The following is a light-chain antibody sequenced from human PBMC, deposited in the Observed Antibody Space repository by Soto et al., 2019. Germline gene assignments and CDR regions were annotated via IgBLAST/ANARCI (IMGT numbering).Light chain of an antibody. J-gene: IGKJ5*01. V-gene: IGKV3-11*01. CDR3: QQYNNGPAIT. CDR1: QSVSSS. CDR2: DAS. Sequence: LTLSPAKLSLSPGERATLSCRASQSVSSSLAWYQQKPGQAPRLLISDASNRATGSPARCSGSGSGTDFPLTISSRKSDDVAVYYCQQYNNGPAITFGEGTRLEIK.